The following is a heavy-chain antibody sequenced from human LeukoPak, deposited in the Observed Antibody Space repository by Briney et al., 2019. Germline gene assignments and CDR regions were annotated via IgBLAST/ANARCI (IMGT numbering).Heavy chain of an antibody. D-gene: IGHD6-19*01. CDR3: ARDRQWLVQDWFDP. V-gene: IGHV7-4-1*02. J-gene: IGHJ5*02. CDR1: GYTCTSYA. CDR2: INTNTGNP. Sequence: ASVKVSCKASGYTCTSYAMNWVRQAPGQGLEWMGWINTNTGNPTYAQGFTGRFVFSLDTSVSTAYLQISSLKAEDTAVYYCARDRQWLVQDWFDPWGQGTLVTVSS.